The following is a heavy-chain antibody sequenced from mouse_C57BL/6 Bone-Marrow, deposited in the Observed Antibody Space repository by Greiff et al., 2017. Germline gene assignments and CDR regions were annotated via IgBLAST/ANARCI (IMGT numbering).Heavy chain of an antibody. J-gene: IGHJ1*03. CDR2: IYPRSGNN. Sequence: VKLMESGAELARPGASVKLSCKASGYTFTSYGISWVKQRTGQGLEWIGEIYPRSGNNYYNEKFKGKATLTVDKSSSTAYMELRSLTSEDSAVYFCAMGFWYFDVWGTGTTVTVSS. CDR3: AMGFWYFDV. V-gene: IGHV1-81*01. CDR1: GYTFTSYG.